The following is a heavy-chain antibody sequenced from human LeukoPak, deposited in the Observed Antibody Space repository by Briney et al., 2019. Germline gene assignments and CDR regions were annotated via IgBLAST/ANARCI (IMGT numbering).Heavy chain of an antibody. CDR1: GFTFSNNA. J-gene: IGHJ6*03. Sequence: GGSLRLSCAASGFTFSNNALTWVRQAPGKGLEWVSSITSSSSYTYYEYSGRGGFTILRDNTNNSLYLQMNSLRAEDTAVYYCARAIRTSPQPGYSDIWETYYYYYYMVVWGKGTTVTVSS. D-gene: IGHD5-12*01. CDR3: ARAIRTSPQPGYSDIWETYYYYYYMVV. V-gene: IGHV3-21*03. CDR2: ITSSSSYT.